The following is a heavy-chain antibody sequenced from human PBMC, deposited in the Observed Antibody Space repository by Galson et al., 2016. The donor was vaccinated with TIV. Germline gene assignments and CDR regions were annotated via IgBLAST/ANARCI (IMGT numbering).Heavy chain of an antibody. D-gene: IGHD3-22*01. J-gene: IGHJ4*02. CDR3: ARDLLYYGVFDH. CDR1: GFTFGSYA. CDR2: TSYDGSDK. Sequence: SLRLSCAASGFTFGSYALHWVRQAPGKGLEWVAVTSYDGSDKYYADSVKGRFTISRDNSKNTLYLQMNSLRPEDTAVYYCARDLLYYGVFDHWGQGTLVTVSS. V-gene: IGHV3-30*04.